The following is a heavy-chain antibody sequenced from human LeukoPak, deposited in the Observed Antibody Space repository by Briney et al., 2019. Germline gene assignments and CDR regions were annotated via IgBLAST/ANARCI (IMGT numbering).Heavy chain of an antibody. Sequence: GRSLRLSCAASGFTFSSYSMNWVRQAPGKGLEWVSSISSRNTYIYYADSVKGRFTISRDNAKNSLYLQMSSLRAEDTAVYYCARELSGDLDYWGQGTLVTVSS. CDR2: ISSRNTYI. CDR3: ARELSGDLDY. CDR1: GFTFSSYS. V-gene: IGHV3-21*01. J-gene: IGHJ4*02. D-gene: IGHD3-3*01.